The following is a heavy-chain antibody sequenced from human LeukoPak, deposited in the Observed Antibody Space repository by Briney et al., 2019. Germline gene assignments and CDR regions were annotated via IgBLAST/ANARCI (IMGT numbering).Heavy chain of an antibody. D-gene: IGHD3-22*01. Sequence: GGSLRLSCAASGFTFSSYAMSWVRQAPGKGLEWVSAISGSGGSTYYADSVKGRFTISRDDSKNTLYLQMNSLRAEDTAVYYCAKGPTMIVVVVGHFDYWGQGTLVTVSS. CDR3: AKGPTMIVVVVGHFDY. J-gene: IGHJ4*02. V-gene: IGHV3-23*01. CDR1: GFTFSSYA. CDR2: ISGSGGST.